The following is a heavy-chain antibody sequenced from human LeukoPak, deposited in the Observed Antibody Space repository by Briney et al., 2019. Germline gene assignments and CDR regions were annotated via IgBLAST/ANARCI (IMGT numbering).Heavy chain of an antibody. V-gene: IGHV3-23*01. CDR2: ISGSGGST. Sequence: GGSLRLSCAASGFTFSSYGMSWVRQAPGKGLEWVSAISGSGGSTYYADSVKGRFTISRDNSKNTLYLQMNSLRAEDTAVYYCAKGRLAVGGGYFDYWGQGTLVTVSS. CDR1: GFTFSSYG. D-gene: IGHD6-19*01. J-gene: IGHJ4*02. CDR3: AKGRLAVGGGYFDY.